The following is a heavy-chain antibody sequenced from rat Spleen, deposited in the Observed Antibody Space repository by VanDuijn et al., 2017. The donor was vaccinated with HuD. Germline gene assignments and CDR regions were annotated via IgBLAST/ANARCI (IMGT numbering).Heavy chain of an antibody. CDR3: ARHYYYDGYWFAY. Sequence: EVQLVESGGGLVQPGGSLKLSCAASGFTFSNYDMAWVRQSPTKGLEWIASITTGSDTTYYRDSVKGRFTISRDNAKSTLYLQMDGLRSEDTATYYCARHYYYDGYWFAYWGQGTLVTVSS. J-gene: IGHJ3*01. CDR2: ITTGSDTT. D-gene: IGHD1-12*03. V-gene: IGHV5-25*01. CDR1: GFTFSNYD.